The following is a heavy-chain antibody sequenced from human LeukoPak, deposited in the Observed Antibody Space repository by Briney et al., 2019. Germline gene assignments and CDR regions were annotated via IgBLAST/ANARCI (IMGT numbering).Heavy chain of an antibody. D-gene: IGHD3-22*01. V-gene: IGHV4-59*01. CDR1: GGSISSYY. CDR2: IYYSGST. CDR3: ATYSSVSNFDY. J-gene: IGHJ4*02. Sequence: SETLSLTCTVSGGSISSYYWSWIRQPPGKGLEWIGYIYYSGSTNYNPSLKSRVTISVDTSKNQFSLKLSSVTAADTAVYYCATYSSVSNFDYWGQGTLVTVSS.